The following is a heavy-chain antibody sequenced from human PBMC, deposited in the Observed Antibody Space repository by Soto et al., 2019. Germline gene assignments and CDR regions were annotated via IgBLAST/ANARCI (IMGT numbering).Heavy chain of an antibody. V-gene: IGHV3-21*01. D-gene: IGHD3-3*01. CDR2: ISSSSSYI. Sequence: GGSLRLSCAASGFTFSSYSMNWVRQAPGKGLEWVSSISSSSSYIYYADSVKGRFTISRDNAKNSLYLQMNSLRAEDTAVYYCAREGYYDFWSGYYTGGGTERSDPTPKGAPYYYYGMDVWGQGTTVTVSS. CDR1: GFTFSSYS. CDR3: AREGYYDFWSGYYTGGGTERSDPTPKGAPYYYYGMDV. J-gene: IGHJ6*02.